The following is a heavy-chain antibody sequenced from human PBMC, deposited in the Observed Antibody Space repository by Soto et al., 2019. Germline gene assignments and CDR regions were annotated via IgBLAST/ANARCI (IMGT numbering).Heavy chain of an antibody. CDR2: IIPLFGTA. CDR3: ASKEACGGDCDAFDS. CDR1: GGIFSSNT. V-gene: IGHV1-69*06. D-gene: IGHD2-21*02. J-gene: IGHJ4*02. Sequence: QVYLVQSGAEVKKPGSSVKISCKASGGIFSSNTINWVRQAAGQGLEWMGGIIPLFGTANYAEKFQGRVTLTADKSTKTEYIELTSLRSEATALYYCASKEACGGDCDAFDSCCQGTVVTVSS.